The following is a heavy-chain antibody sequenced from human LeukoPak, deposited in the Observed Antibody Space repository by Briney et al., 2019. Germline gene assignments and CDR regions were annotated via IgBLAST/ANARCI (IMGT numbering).Heavy chain of an antibody. CDR3: ARRLLWFGECFDY. J-gene: IGHJ4*02. CDR2: INHSGST. V-gene: IGHV4-34*01. D-gene: IGHD3-10*01. CDR1: GGSFSGYY. Sequence: SETLSLTCAVYGGSFSGYYWSWIRQPPGKGLEWIGEINHSGSTNYNPSLKSRVTISVDTSKNQFSPKLSSVTAADTAVYYCARRLLWFGECFDYWGQGTLVTVSS.